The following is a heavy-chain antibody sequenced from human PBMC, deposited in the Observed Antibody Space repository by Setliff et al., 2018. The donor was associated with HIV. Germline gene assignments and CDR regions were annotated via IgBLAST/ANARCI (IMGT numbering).Heavy chain of an antibody. CDR3: ARDLRYYDSSGYYYDDCSDP. CDR2: IIPRFGST. Sequence: SVKVSCKASGFTLNHYAISWVRQAPGQGLEWMGGIIPRFGSTNLAQKFQGRLTITTDESTSTAYMELTNLTSADTAIYYCARDLRYYDSSGYYYDDCSDPWGQGTPVTVPQ. CDR1: GFTLNHYA. V-gene: IGHV1-69*05. J-gene: IGHJ5*02. D-gene: IGHD3-22*01.